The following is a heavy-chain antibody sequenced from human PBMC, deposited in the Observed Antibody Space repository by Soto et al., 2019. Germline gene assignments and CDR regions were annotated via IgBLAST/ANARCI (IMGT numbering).Heavy chain of an antibody. CDR3: ATCRGIAVACDY. CDR2: IIPIFRTA. V-gene: IGHV1-69*13. D-gene: IGHD6-19*01. J-gene: IGHJ4*02. Sequence: SVKVSCKASGGPFKTYAISWVRQAPGHGLEWMGGIIPIFRTAHYAQKFQGRVTITADEYTSTAYMEVSSLRSDDTAVDYCATCRGIAVACDYWGQGSLVTVSS. CDR1: GGPFKTYA.